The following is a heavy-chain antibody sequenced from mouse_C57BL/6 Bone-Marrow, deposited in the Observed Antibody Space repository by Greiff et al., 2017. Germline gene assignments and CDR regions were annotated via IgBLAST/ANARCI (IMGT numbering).Heavy chain of an antibody. Sequence: VQLQQSGAELAKPGASVKLSCKASGYTFTGYWMHWVKQRPGQGLEWIGYINPSSGYTKYNQKFKDKATLTADKSSSTAYMQLSSLTYEDSAVFYCARGIYDGFLWFAYWGQGTLVTVSA. CDR2: INPSSGYT. CDR1: GYTFTGYW. J-gene: IGHJ3*01. CDR3: ARGIYDGFLWFAY. V-gene: IGHV1-7*01. D-gene: IGHD2-3*01.